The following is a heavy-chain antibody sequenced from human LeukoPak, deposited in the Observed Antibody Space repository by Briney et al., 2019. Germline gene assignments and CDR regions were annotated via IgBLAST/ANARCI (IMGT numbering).Heavy chain of an antibody. D-gene: IGHD6-19*01. CDR1: GFTFSTYG. CDR3: ARDRSSGWYLTPGFDP. CDR2: ISYDGNNK. V-gene: IGHV3-33*01. Sequence: GRSLRLSCAASGFTFSTYGIHWVRQAPGKGLEWVAVISYDGNNKYYADSVKGRFTISRDNSKDTLYLQMNSLRAEDTAVYYCARDRSSGWYLTPGFDPWGQGTLVTVSS. J-gene: IGHJ5*02.